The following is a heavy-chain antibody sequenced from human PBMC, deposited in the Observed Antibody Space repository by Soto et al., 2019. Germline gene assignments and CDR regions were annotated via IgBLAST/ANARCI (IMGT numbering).Heavy chain of an antibody. CDR3: AAILGMDV. D-gene: IGHD3-3*02. CDR2: IKKEGSEK. J-gene: IGHJ6*02. Sequence: EVQLVESGGGLVQPGGSLRLSCAVSGFTFSNYWMSWVRQAPGKGLEWVPNIKKEGSEKYYVDSVKGRFIISRDNGKKSLYLQMNDLRAEDTAVYYCAAILGMDVWGQGTTVTVSS. CDR1: GFTFSNYW. V-gene: IGHV3-7*05.